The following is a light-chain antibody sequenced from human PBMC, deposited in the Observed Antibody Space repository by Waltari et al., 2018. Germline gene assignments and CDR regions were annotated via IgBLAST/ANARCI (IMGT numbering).Light chain of an antibody. J-gene: IGKJ1*01. Sequence: DIVMTQSPDSLAVSLGERATINCKSSQSVLYSSNNKNYLAWYQQKPGQPPKLLIYWASTRGSGVPDRLSGSGSGTEFTLTISSLQAEDVAVYYCQQYYSTPGWTFGQGTKVEIK. CDR1: QSVLYSSNNKNY. CDR3: QQYYSTPGWT. CDR2: WAS. V-gene: IGKV4-1*01.